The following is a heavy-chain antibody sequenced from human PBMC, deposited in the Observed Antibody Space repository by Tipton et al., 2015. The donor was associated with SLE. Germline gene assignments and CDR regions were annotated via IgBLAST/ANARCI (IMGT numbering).Heavy chain of an antibody. Sequence: TLSLTCSVSGGSISSDHWIWIRQPPGKGLEWLGYISDGGGTNYNPSLKSRVTISVDPAKNQFSLKLRSVTAADTAVYYCAREIRYGGSYDCFDPWGQGILVTVSS. CDR2: ISDGGGT. CDR3: AREIRYGGSYDCFDP. D-gene: IGHD1-26*01. J-gene: IGHJ5*02. CDR1: GGSISSDH. V-gene: IGHV4-59*01.